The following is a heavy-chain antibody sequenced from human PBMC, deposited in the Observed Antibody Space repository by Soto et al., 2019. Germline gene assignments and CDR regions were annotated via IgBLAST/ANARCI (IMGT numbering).Heavy chain of an antibody. CDR3: TRRGDCTNALCYLFGSSWYFDL. D-gene: IGHD2-21*02. J-gene: IGHJ2*01. Sequence: ELAESGGGRVRPGGSLRLSCEASGFTFGTFSMIWVRQAPGKGLEWVSSITTTGDATYADSVKGRFTVSRDNARKSLFLNMANLTAEDTALYYCTRRGDCTNALCYLFGSSWYFDLWGRGTLVTVSS. CDR2: ITTTGDAT. CDR1: GFTFGTFS. V-gene: IGHV3-21*02.